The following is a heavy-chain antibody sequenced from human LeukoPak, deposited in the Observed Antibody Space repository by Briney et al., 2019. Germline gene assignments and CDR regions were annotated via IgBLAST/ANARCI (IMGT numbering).Heavy chain of an antibody. CDR2: ISSSGSII. Sequence: PVGSLRLSCAASGFTFSDYYMTWIRQAPGKGLEWVSYISSSGSIIYYADSVEGRFIISRDNAKNSLYLQMNSLRAEDTAVYFCARVGYDSRGRFDYWGQGTLVTVSS. CDR1: GFTFSDYY. CDR3: ARVGYDSRGRFDY. D-gene: IGHD3-22*01. J-gene: IGHJ4*02. V-gene: IGHV3-11*04.